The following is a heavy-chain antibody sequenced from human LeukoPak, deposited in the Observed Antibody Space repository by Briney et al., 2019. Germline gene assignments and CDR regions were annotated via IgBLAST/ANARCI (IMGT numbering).Heavy chain of an antibody. CDR1: GYTFISYF. D-gene: IGHD3-22*01. CDR3: ARALAYYYDSSGYSDY. J-gene: IGHJ4*02. CDR2: INPNSGGT. V-gene: IGHV1-2*02. Sequence: ASVKVSCKASGYTFISYFMNWVRQAPGQGLEWMGWINPNSGGTNYAQKFQGRVTMTRDTSISTAYMELSRLRSDDTAVYYCARALAYYYDSSGYSDYWGQGTLVTVSS.